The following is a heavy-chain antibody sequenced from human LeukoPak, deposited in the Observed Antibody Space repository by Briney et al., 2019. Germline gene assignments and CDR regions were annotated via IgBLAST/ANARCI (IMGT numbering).Heavy chain of an antibody. J-gene: IGHJ4*02. Sequence: GGSLRLSCAASGFTFSSYWMHWVRQAPGKGLVWVSRINSDGSSTSYADSVKGRFTISRDNAKNTLYLQMNSLRAGDTAVYYCAGHLAVAGTFTFDYWGQGTLVTVSS. D-gene: IGHD6-19*01. CDR3: AGHLAVAGTFTFDY. CDR2: INSDGSST. CDR1: GFTFSSYW. V-gene: IGHV3-74*01.